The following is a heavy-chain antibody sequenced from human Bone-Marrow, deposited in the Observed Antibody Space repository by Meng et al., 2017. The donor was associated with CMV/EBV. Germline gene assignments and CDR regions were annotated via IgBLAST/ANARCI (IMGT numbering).Heavy chain of an antibody. D-gene: IGHD3-3*01. V-gene: IGHV1-69*10. Sequence: SVKVSCKASGGSFSSYTINWVRQAPGQGLEWMGGIIPILGIAKYAQKFHGRVTITADKSTTTGYMEVRSLRSEDTAVYYCARVPYDFWSGYYGLDWGQGTLITVSS. CDR2: IIPILGIA. J-gene: IGHJ4*02. CDR3: ARVPYDFWSGYYGLD. CDR1: GGSFSSYT.